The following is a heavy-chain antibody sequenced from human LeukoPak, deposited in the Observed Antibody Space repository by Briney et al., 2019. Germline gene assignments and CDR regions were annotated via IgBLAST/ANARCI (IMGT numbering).Heavy chain of an antibody. J-gene: IGHJ4*02. Sequence: GRSLRLSCAASGFTFGSYAMHWVRQAPGKGLEWVAVISYDGSNKYYADSVKGRFTISRDNSKNTLYLQMNSLRAEDTAVYYCAREGLTGDLYPLGLDYWAREPWSPSPQ. CDR1: GFTFGSYA. D-gene: IGHD3-16*01. CDR3: AREGLTGDLYPLGLDY. V-gene: IGHV3-30-3*01. CDR2: ISYDGSNK.